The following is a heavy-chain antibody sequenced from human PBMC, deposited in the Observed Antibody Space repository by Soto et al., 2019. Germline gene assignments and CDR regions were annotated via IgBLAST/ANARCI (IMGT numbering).Heavy chain of an antibody. CDR2: ISRSGSTI. CDR1: GFTFSDYY. Sequence: QVQLVESGGGLVKPGGSLRLSCAASGFTFSDYYMSWIRQAPWKGLECVSYISRSGSTIYYPDAVIGRFTIYRDNAKNSLYLHMNSMRAEDTAVYYCATHSILTGYYHYYYMDVWGKGPTVTVSS. V-gene: IGHV3-11*01. CDR3: ATHSILTGYYHYYYMDV. D-gene: IGHD3-9*01. J-gene: IGHJ6*03.